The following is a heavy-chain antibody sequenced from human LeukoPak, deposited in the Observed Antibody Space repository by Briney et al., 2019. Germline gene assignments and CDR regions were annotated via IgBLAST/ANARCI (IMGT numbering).Heavy chain of an antibody. CDR2: INHSGST. CDR3: AKDLTYSSGETFDY. Sequence: SETLSLTCAVYGGSFSDYYWSWIRQSPGKGLEWIGEINHSGSTNYNPSLKSRVAISVDTSKNQFSLKLSSVTAEDTAVYYCAKDLTYSSGETFDYWGQGTLVTVSS. J-gene: IGHJ4*02. CDR1: GGSFSDYY. V-gene: IGHV4-34*01. D-gene: IGHD6-19*01.